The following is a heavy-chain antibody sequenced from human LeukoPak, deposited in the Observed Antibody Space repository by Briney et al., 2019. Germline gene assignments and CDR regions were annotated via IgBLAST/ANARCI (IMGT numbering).Heavy chain of an antibody. Sequence: GGSLRLSCAASGFTFSSYSMNWVRPAPGKGLEWVSSISSSSSYIYYADSVKGRFTISRDNAKNSLYLQMNSLRAEDTAVYYCAREYYCSGGSCYPRAFDIWGQGTMVTVSS. CDR2: ISSSSSYI. J-gene: IGHJ3*02. V-gene: IGHV3-21*01. CDR3: AREYYCSGGSCYPRAFDI. D-gene: IGHD2-15*01. CDR1: GFTFSSYS.